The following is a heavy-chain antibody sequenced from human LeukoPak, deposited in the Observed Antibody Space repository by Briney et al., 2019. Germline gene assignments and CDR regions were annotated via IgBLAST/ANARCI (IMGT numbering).Heavy chain of an antibody. J-gene: IGHJ4*02. CDR1: GFTFSSYA. CDR3: ARGRKDGYNTIYYFDY. Sequence: GGSLRLSCAASGFTFSSYAMHWVRQAPGKGLEWVAVISYDGSNKYYADSVKGRFTISRDNSKNTLYLQMNSLRAEDTAVYYCARGRKDGYNTIYYFDYWGQGTLVTVSS. D-gene: IGHD5-24*01. CDR2: ISYDGSNK. V-gene: IGHV3-30*04.